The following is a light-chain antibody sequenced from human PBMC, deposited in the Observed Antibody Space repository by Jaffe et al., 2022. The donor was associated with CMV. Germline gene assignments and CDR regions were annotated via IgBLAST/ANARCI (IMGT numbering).Light chain of an antibody. Sequence: QSVLTQPPSASGTPGQRVTISCSGSSSNIGSNYVYWYQQLPGTAPKLLIYRNNQRPSGVPDRFSGSKSGTSASLAISGLRSEDEADYYCAAWDDSLSALRNWVFGGGTKLTVL. CDR2: RNN. CDR3: AAWDDSLSALRNWV. J-gene: IGLJ3*02. CDR1: SSNIGSNY. V-gene: IGLV1-47*01.